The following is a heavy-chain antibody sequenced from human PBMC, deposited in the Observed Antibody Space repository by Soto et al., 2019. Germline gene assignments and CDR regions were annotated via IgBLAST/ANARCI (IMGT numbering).Heavy chain of an antibody. V-gene: IGHV3-30*18. J-gene: IGHJ4*02. CDR2: ISYDGSRQ. CDR1: GFRFSSYG. D-gene: IGHD4-17*01. CDR3: AKSRTTVTSVKTD. Sequence: PGWSLRLSCAVSGFRFSSYGMHLVRQAPGKGLEWVALISYDGSRQYYADSVKGRFTISRDNSKNTLDLQLNSLRSEDTGVYYCAKSRTTVTSVKTDWVQGTLVTVSS.